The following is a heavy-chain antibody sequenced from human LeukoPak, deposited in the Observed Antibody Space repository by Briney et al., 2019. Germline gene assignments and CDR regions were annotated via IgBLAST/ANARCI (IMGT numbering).Heavy chain of an antibody. Sequence: SETLSLTCSVSGLAISGSSYYWGWVRQPPGKGLEYIGNIYYTGSTYYNPSLKSRVSISLDTSKNQFSLKLTSVTAADTAVYYCARKRGGFPSLWGPGTMVTVSS. D-gene: IGHD6-25*01. CDR2: IYYTGST. J-gene: IGHJ3*01. CDR1: GLAISGSSYY. V-gene: IGHV4-39*07. CDR3: ARKRGGFPSL.